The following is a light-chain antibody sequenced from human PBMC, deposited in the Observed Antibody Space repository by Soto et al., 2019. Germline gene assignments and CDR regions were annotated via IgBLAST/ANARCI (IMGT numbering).Light chain of an antibody. CDR3: SSYTSRSTLGV. Sequence: QSALTQPASVSGSPGQSITISCTGTSSDVGGYNYVSWYQQHPGKAPKLMIYEVSNRPSGVSNRFSGSKSGNTASLTISGRQADDEADYYCSSYTSRSTLGVFGTGTKLTVL. CDR2: EVS. CDR1: SSDVGGYNY. J-gene: IGLJ1*01. V-gene: IGLV2-14*01.